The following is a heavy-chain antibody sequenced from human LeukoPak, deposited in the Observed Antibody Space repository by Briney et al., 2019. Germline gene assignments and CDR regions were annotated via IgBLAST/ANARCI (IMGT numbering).Heavy chain of an antibody. CDR3: ATTPPRYCSGGSCYSDAFDI. D-gene: IGHD2-15*01. Sequence: ASVKVSCKVSGYTLTELSMHWGRQAPGKGLEWMGGFDPEDGETIYAQKFQGRVTMTEDTSTDTAYMELSSLRSEDTAVYYCATTPPRYCSGGSCYSDAFDIWGQGTMVTVSS. CDR1: GYTLTELS. V-gene: IGHV1-24*01. J-gene: IGHJ3*02. CDR2: FDPEDGET.